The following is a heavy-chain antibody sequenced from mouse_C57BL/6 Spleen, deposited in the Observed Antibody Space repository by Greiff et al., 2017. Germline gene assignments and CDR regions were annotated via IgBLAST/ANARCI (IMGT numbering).Heavy chain of an antibody. CDR1: GYTFTDYY. Sequence: VQLQQSGPVLVKPGASVKMSCKASGYTFTDYYMNWVKQSHGKSLEWIGVINPYNGGTSYNQKFKGKATLTVDKSSSTAYMELNSLTSEDSAVYYCAREDTTVGGAMDYWGQGTSVTVSS. V-gene: IGHV1-19*01. D-gene: IGHD1-1*01. CDR2: INPYNGGT. J-gene: IGHJ4*01. CDR3: AREDTTVGGAMDY.